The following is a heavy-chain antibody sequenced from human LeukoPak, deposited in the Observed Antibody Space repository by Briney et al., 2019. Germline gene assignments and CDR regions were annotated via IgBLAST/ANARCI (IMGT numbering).Heavy chain of an antibody. V-gene: IGHV1-18*01. CDR1: GYTFTSYG. CDR2: ISAYNGNT. Sequence: VASVKVSCKASGYTFTSYGISWVRQAPGQGLEWMGWISAYNGNTNYAQKLQGRVTMTTGTSTSTAYMELRSLRSDDTAVYYCARVQPRGGIAAAGTRPFDYWGQGTLVIVSS. J-gene: IGHJ4*02. D-gene: IGHD6-13*01. CDR3: ARVQPRGGIAAAGTRPFDY.